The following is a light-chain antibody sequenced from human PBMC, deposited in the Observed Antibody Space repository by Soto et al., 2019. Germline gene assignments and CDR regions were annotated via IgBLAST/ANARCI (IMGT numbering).Light chain of an antibody. CDR3: CSYAGSSTSVV. J-gene: IGLJ2*01. V-gene: IGLV2-23*01. Sequence: QSALTHPASVSGSPGQSITISCTGTSSDVGSYNLVSWYQQHPGKAPKLMIYEGSKRPSGVSNRFSGSKSGNTASLTISGLQAEDEADYYCCSYAGSSTSVVFGGGTQLTVL. CDR2: EGS. CDR1: SSDVGSYNL.